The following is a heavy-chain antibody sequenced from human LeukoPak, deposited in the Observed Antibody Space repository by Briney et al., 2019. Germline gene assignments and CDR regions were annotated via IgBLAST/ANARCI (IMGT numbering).Heavy chain of an antibody. J-gene: IGHJ4*02. CDR1: GYSISSGYY. D-gene: IGHD2-15*01. Sequence: SETLSLTCTVSGYSISSGYYWGWIRQPPGKGLEWIGSIDHSGSTYYNPSLKSPVTISVDTSKNQFSLKLSSVTAADTAVYYCARERSGDSLFDYWGQGTLVTVSS. CDR2: IDHSGST. CDR3: ARERSGDSLFDY. V-gene: IGHV4-38-2*02.